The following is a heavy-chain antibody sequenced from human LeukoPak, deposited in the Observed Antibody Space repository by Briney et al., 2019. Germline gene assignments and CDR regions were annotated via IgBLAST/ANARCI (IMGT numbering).Heavy chain of an antibody. CDR3: AKVFAQLLYLDAFDI. J-gene: IGHJ3*02. CDR2: ISWNSGSI. V-gene: IGHV3-9*01. CDR1: GFTFDDYA. D-gene: IGHD2-2*02. Sequence: GGSRRLSCAASGFTFDDYAMHWVRQAPGKGLEWVSGISWNSGSIGYADSVKGRFTISRDNAKNSLYLQMNSLRAEDTALYYCAKVFAQLLYLDAFDIWGQGTMVTVSS.